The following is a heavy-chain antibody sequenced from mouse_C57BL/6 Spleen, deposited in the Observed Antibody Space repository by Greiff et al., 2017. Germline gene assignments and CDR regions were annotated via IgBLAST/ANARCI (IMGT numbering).Heavy chain of an antibody. CDR3: ARRLLLYGSSLYYAMDY. CDR1: GYSFTGYY. D-gene: IGHD1-1*01. CDR2: INPSTGGT. J-gene: IGHJ4*01. Sequence: EVQLQQSGPELVKPGASVKISCKASGYSFTGYYMNWVKQSPEKSLEWIGEINPSTGGTTYNQKFKAKATLTVDKSSSTAYMQLKSLTSEDSAVYYCARRLLLYGSSLYYAMDYWGQGTSVTVSS. V-gene: IGHV1-42*01.